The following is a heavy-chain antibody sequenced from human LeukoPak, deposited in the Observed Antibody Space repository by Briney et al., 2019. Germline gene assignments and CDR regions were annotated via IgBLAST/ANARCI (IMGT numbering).Heavy chain of an antibody. J-gene: IGHJ3*02. Sequence: GGSLRLSCAASGFTFNNHWMHWVRQVLGKGLVWVSRINTDGSATTYADSVKGRFTISRDNAKNTLYLQMNSLRAEDTAVYYCAVWNDAFDIWGQGTVVTVSS. V-gene: IGHV3-74*01. CDR1: GFTFNNHW. CDR3: AVWNDAFDI. CDR2: INTDGSAT. D-gene: IGHD1-1*01.